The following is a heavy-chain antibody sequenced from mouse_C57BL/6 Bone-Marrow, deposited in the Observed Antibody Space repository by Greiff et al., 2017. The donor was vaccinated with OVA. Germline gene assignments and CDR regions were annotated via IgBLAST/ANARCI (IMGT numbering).Heavy chain of an antibody. Sequence: QVQLKESGAELVRPGASVKLSCKASGYTFTDYYINWVKQRPGQGLEWIARIYPGSGNTYYNEKFKGKATLTAEKSSSTAYMQLSSLTSEDSAVYFCARRETAQAPWFAYWGQGTLVTVSA. D-gene: IGHD3-2*02. CDR3: ARRETAQAPWFAY. V-gene: IGHV1-76*01. J-gene: IGHJ3*01. CDR1: GYTFTDYY. CDR2: IYPGSGNT.